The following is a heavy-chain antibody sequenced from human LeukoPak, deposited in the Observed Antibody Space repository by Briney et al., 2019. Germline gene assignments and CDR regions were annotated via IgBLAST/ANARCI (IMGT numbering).Heavy chain of an antibody. CDR1: GFTFDDYA. CDR2: ISWNSGSI. CDR3: AKDIGANYYYYYMDV. Sequence: GGSLRLSCAASGFTFDDYAMHWVRQAPGKGLEWVSGISWNSGSIGYVDSVKGRFTISRDNAKNSLYLRMISLRAEDTALYYCAKDIGANYYYYYMDVWGKGTTVTVSS. J-gene: IGHJ6*03. V-gene: IGHV3-9*01.